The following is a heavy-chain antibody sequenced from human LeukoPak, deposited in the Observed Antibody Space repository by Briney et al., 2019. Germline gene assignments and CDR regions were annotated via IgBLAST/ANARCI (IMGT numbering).Heavy chain of an antibody. CDR2: IYTSGRT. V-gene: IGHV4-61*02. CDR3: TRCGYSGYGGFDY. D-gene: IGHD5-12*01. CDR1: GGSISSGSSY. J-gene: IGHJ4*02. Sequence: SETLSLTCTVSGGSISSGSSYWSWIRQPAGKGREWIGRIYTSGRTNYNPSLRSRVTISVDPSKNQFSLKLSTVAAADTAVYYCTRCGYSGYGGFDYWGQGTLVTVSS.